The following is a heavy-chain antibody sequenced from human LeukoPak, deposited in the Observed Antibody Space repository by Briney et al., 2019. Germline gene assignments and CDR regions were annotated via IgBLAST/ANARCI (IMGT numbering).Heavy chain of an antibody. CDR1: GFTLSTYW. Sequence: PGRSLRLSCAASGFTLSTYWMHWVRQAPGKGLVWVSHIKSDGYSTTYADSVKGRFTISRDNAKNTLYLQMNSLRAEDTAVYYCARDRGYTQDYWGQGTLVTVAS. V-gene: IGHV3-74*01. CDR3: ARDRGYTQDY. D-gene: IGHD5-12*01. CDR2: IKSDGYST. J-gene: IGHJ4*02.